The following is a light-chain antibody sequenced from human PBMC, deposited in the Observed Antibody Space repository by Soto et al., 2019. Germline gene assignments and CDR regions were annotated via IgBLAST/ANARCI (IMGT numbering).Light chain of an antibody. J-gene: IGLJ1*01. CDR1: ISNIGTNY. CDR3: SARDDTVRSYV. CDR2: RDN. V-gene: IGLV1-47*01. Sequence: QSVLTQPPSVSGTPGQRVTISCSGGISNIGTNYVHWFQQLPGTAPKVLSNRDNQRPSGVPDRVSGSKSGTSASLAISGLRSEDEAEYYCSARDDTVRSYVFGTGTKLTVL.